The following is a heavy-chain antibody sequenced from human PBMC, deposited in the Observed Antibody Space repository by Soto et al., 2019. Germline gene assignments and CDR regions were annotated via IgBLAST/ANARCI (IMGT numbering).Heavy chain of an antibody. D-gene: IGHD6-19*01. Sequence: QVQLVQSGAEVKKPGASVKVSCKASGYTFTSYYMHWVRQAPRQGLEWMGIINPSGGSTSYAQKFQGRVTMTRDTSTSTVYMELSSLRSEDTAVYYCARESGLGKQWLNYFDYWGQGTLVTVSS. V-gene: IGHV1-46*01. J-gene: IGHJ4*02. CDR1: GYTFTSYY. CDR2: INPSGGST. CDR3: ARESGLGKQWLNYFDY.